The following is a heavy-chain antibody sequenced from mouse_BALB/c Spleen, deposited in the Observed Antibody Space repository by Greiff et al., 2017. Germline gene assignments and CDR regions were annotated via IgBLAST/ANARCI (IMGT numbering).Heavy chain of an antibody. Sequence: EVKLMESGGGLVQPGGSLKLSCAASGFTFSSYTMSWVRQTPEKRLEWVAYISNGGGSTYYPDTVKGRFTISRDNAKNTLYLQMSSLKSEDTAMYYCAREGYDYDGFAYWGQGTLVTVSA. J-gene: IGHJ3*01. D-gene: IGHD2-4*01. CDR3: AREGYDYDGFAY. CDR2: ISNGGGST. V-gene: IGHV5-12-2*01. CDR1: GFTFSSYT.